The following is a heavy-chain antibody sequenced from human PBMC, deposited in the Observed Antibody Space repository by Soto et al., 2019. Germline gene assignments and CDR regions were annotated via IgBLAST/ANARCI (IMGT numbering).Heavy chain of an antibody. J-gene: IGHJ5*02. CDR3: AKARLSNSGGFDP. V-gene: IGHV3-23*01. CDR2: ISGGGGST. CDR1: GFTFSSYA. D-gene: IGHD3-10*01. Sequence: EVQLLESGGGLVQPGGSLRLSCAASGFTFSSYAMTWVRQAPGKGLEWVLGISGGGGSTYYADSVKGRFTISRDNSKNTPDLEMDNPGTEDTAVNYWAKARLSNSGGFDPWGQGTLVTVSS.